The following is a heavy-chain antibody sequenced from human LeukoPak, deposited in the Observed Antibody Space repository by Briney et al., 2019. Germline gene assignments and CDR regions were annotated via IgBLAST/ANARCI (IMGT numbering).Heavy chain of an antibody. J-gene: IGHJ5*02. CDR2: IYYSGST. CDR1: GGSISSGGHY. Sequence: PSQTLSLTCTVSGGSISSGGHYRSWIRQHPGKGLEWIGYIYYSGSTYYNPSLKSRVTISVDTSKNQFSLKLSSVTAADTAVYYCARDRSGDGSGIVVVPPENWFDPWGQGTLVTVSS. V-gene: IGHV4-31*03. D-gene: IGHD2-2*01. CDR3: ARDRSGDGSGIVVVPPENWFDP.